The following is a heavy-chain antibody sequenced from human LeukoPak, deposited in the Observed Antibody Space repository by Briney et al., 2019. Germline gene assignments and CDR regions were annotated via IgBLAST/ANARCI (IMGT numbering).Heavy chain of an antibody. CDR1: GGSMTSYY. D-gene: IGHD1-26*01. CDR2: IYYSGNT. J-gene: IGHJ4*01. Sequence: SETLSLTCTVSGGSMTSYYYSWPRQPPGKGLEWIGYIYYSGNTNYNPSLKSRVTMSLDMSKNQFSLWLTSVTAADTAVYYCAWEDSGTSIDYWGQGTLVTVSS. CDR3: AWEDSGTSIDY. V-gene: IGHV4-59*01.